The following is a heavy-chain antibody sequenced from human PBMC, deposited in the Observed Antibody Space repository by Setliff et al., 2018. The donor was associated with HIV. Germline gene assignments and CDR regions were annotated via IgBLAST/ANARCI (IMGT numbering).Heavy chain of an antibody. V-gene: IGHV4-38-2*01. CDR1: GSSISNGYY. Sequence: SETLSLTCAVSGSSISNGYYWGWIRQPPGKGLEWIGSIYHSGSTYYNPSLKSRVTISVDTSKNQFSLKLSSVTAADTAVYHCARGFGAPYLFSGYMDVWGKGTTVTVSS. CDR3: ARGFGAPYLFSGYMDV. CDR2: IYHSGST. D-gene: IGHD1-26*01. J-gene: IGHJ6*03.